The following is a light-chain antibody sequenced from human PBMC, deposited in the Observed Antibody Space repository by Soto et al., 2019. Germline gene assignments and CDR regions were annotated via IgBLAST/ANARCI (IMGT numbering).Light chain of an antibody. J-gene: IGKJ1*01. CDR2: MVS. V-gene: IGKV1-5*03. Sequence: DIQMTQSPSTLSASVGDRVTITCRASQTINNWLGWVQQKPGKAPKLLIYMVSTLDSGAPSRFSGSGSGTEFTLTIASLQPDDSATYYCQQYNSYPWTFGQGTKVEIK. CDR3: QQYNSYPWT. CDR1: QTINNW.